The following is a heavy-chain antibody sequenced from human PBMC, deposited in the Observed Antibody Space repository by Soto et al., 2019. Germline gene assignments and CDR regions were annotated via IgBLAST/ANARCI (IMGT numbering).Heavy chain of an antibody. CDR2: IYHTGST. CDR3: ADAPSDF. V-gene: IGHV4-4*02. D-gene: IGHD2-21*01. Sequence: SETLSLTCAVSGVSISGGVNWWSWVRQPPGKGLEWIGEIYHTGSTNYNSSLKSRVTISLDKSKNQFSLMLNSVTAADTAVYFCADAPSDFWGQGILVTVSS. J-gene: IGHJ4*02. CDR1: GVSISGGVNW.